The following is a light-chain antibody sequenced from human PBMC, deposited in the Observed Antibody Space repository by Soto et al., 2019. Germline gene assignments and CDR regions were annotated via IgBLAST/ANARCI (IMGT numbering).Light chain of an antibody. CDR3: QQYHPHIT. CDR1: QSIDDW. CDR2: TAS. Sequence: DIQMTQSPSTLSASVEDRVTITCRASQSIDDWLAWYQQKPGKAPKLLIYTASSLQSGVPSRFSGSGSGTEFTLTIRRLQSEHFATYYRQQYHPHITFGQGTRLDIK. J-gene: IGKJ5*01. V-gene: IGKV1-5*03.